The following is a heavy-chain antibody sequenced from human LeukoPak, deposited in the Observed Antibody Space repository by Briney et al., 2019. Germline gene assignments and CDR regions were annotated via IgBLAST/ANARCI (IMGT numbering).Heavy chain of an antibody. D-gene: IGHD1-26*01. CDR1: GFTFSSYG. V-gene: IGHV3-30*02. J-gene: IGHJ3*02. Sequence: PGGSLRLSCAASGFTFSSYGMHWVRQAPGKGLEWVAFIRYDGSNKYYADSVKGRFTISRDNSKNTLYLQMNSLRAEDTAVYYCAKAMGYSGSLGAFDIWGQGTMVTVSS. CDR2: IRYDGSNK. CDR3: AKAMGYSGSLGAFDI.